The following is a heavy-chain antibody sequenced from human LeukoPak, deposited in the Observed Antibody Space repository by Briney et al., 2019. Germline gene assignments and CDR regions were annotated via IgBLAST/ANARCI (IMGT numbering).Heavy chain of an antibody. J-gene: IGHJ3*02. V-gene: IGHV4-39*07. Sequence: SETLSLTCTVSGGSISSSSYYWGWIRQPPGKGLEWIGSIYYSGSTYYNPSLKSRVTMSVDTSKNQFSLKLSSVTAADTAVYYCARDNWDPSDAFDIWGQGTMVTVSS. CDR1: GGSISSSSYY. CDR3: ARDNWDPSDAFDI. D-gene: IGHD7-27*01. CDR2: IYYSGST.